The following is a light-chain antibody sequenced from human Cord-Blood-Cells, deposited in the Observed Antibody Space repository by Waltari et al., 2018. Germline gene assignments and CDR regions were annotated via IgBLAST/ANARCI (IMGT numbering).Light chain of an antibody. V-gene: IGKV1-33*01. CDR3: QLYDNLRALT. J-gene: IGKJ4*01. CDR1: QDISNY. Sequence: DIQMTQSPSSLSASVGDRVTITCQASQDISNYLNWYQQKPGKAPKLLIYDASNLETGVPSRFSGSGSGTDFTFTISSLQPEDIATYYCQLYDNLRALTFGGGTKVEIK. CDR2: DAS.